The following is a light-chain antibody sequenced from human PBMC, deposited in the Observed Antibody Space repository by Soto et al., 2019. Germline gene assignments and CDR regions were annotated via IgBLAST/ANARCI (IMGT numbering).Light chain of an antibody. CDR3: QQCFNTEWT. V-gene: IGKV4-1*01. CDR2: WAS. CDR1: QSPLSRSDKENY. J-gene: IGKJ1*01. Sequence: DIVMTQSPDSLAVSLGERATINCMSSQSPLSRSDKENYLAWYQQRPGQPPNLLIYWASTRQFGVPDRISGSGSGTDFTLTISSLQAEDVAVYYCQQCFNTEWTFGQGTKVEVK.